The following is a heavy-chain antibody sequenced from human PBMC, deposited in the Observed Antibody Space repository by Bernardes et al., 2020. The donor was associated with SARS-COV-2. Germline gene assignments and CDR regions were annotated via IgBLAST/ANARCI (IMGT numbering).Heavy chain of an antibody. V-gene: IGHV4-39*01. D-gene: IGHD3-3*01. CDR1: GGSISSSSYY. CDR2: IYYSGST. J-gene: IGHJ6*02. Sequence: SKTLSLTCTVSGGSISSSSYYWGWIRQPPGKGLEWIGSIYYSGSTYYNPSLKSRVTISVDTSKNQFSLKLSSVTAADTAVYYCATQTIFGVVVYYYYGMDVWGQGTTVTVSS. CDR3: ATQTIFGVVVYYYYGMDV.